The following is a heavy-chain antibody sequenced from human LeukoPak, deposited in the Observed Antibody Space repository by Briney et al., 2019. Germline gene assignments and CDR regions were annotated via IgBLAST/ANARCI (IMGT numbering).Heavy chain of an antibody. CDR1: GGTFSSYA. CDR3: AREGSGGS. Sequence: ASVKVSRRASGGTFSSYAISWVRQAPVQGLEWMGRIIPIFVTANYAQKFPGRDTITTDESTSTAYMERSSLRSEDTAVYYCAREGSGGSWGEGTLVSVSS. J-gene: IGHJ4*02. CDR2: IIPIFVTA. D-gene: IGHD2-15*01. V-gene: IGHV1-69*05.